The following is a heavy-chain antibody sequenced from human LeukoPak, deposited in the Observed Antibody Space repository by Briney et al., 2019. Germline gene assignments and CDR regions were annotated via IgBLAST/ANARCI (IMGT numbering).Heavy chain of an antibody. CDR1: GYTFTSYG. CDR2: ISAYNGNT. D-gene: IGHD2-2*01. V-gene: IGHV1-18*01. Sequence: ASVKVSCKASGYTFTSYGISWVRQAPGQGLEWMGWISAYNGNTNYAQKLQGRVTMTTDTSTSTAYMELRSLRSDDTAVYYCASYIVVVPAARYYYYGMDVWGQGTTVTVSS. J-gene: IGHJ6*02. CDR3: ASYIVVVPAARYYYYGMDV.